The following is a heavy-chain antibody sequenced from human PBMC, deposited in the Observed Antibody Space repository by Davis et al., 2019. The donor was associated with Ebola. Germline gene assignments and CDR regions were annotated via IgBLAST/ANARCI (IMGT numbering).Heavy chain of an antibody. Sequence: GESLNISCHGSGYTLSSYLIAWVRQTPEKGLEWMGIIHSGDSDTKYSPSFQGQVTISVDKSINTAYLQWSSLKASDSAMYYCARHLYPTSASRSLPLGYWGQGTLVTVSS. CDR3: ARHLYPTSASRSLPLGY. CDR1: GYTLSSYL. D-gene: IGHD3-16*01. J-gene: IGHJ4*02. CDR2: IHSGDSDT. V-gene: IGHV5-51*01.